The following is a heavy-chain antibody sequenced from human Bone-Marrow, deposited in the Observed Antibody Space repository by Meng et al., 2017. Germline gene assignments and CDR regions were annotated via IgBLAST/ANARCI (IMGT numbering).Heavy chain of an antibody. CDR3: ARDEDISAAGKLFGDY. CDR2: IDPKSGDT. D-gene: IGHD6-13*01. V-gene: IGHV1-2*06. Sequence: QGQLVRSGAEVKKAGASVKVSCKPSGYNFPDYWLHWVRRAPGQGLEWMGRIDPKSGDTHYAQRFQGRVTMTGDTSISTAYMELSGLRSDDTAMYYCARDEDISAAGKLFGDYWGQGTLVTVSS. CDR1: GYNFPDYW. J-gene: IGHJ4*02.